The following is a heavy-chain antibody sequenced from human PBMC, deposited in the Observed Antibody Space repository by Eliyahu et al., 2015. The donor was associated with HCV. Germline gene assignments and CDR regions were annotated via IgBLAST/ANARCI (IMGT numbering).Heavy chain of an antibody. CDR3: ARGGRLWGSYRQSDY. V-gene: IGHV4-34*01. CDR2: VNHNGAT. CDR1: GESFSDYY. D-gene: IGHD3-16*02. J-gene: IGHJ4*02. Sequence: QVQLQQWGAGLLKPSETLSLXCAVSGESFSDYYWTWIRQPPGKGLEWIGEVNHNGATNYKSSLKSRVTISVDTSQSQFSLKLTSVTAADTAVYYCARGGRLWGSYRQSDYWGQGTLVTVSS.